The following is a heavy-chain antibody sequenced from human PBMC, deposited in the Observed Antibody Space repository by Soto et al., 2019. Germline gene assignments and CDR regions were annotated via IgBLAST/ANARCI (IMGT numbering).Heavy chain of an antibody. Sequence: GGSLRLSCAASGFAFSNAWMSWVRQAPGKGLEWVGRIKSKTDGGTTDYAAPVKGRFTISRDDSKNTLYLQMNSLKTEDTAVYYCTTDVGATPDASDIWGQGTMVTVSS. CDR1: GFAFSNAW. CDR3: TTDVGATPDASDI. D-gene: IGHD1-26*01. CDR2: IKSKTDGGTT. J-gene: IGHJ3*02. V-gene: IGHV3-15*01.